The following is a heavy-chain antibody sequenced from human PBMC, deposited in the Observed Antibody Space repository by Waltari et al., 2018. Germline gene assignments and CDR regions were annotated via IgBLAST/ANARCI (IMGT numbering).Heavy chain of an antibody. CDR2: IYWNDDK. D-gene: IGHD6-13*01. CDR1: GFSLSTTGVG. Sequence: QITLKESGPTLVKPTQTLTLTCTFSGFSLSTTGVGVGWIRQPPGKALEWLALIYWNDDKRYSTSLKSRLTIPKDTSNDQVVLTMTTMDPVATATYYCAYSPPGGTSCYPTWSEYFHHWGQGTLVTVSS. J-gene: IGHJ1*01. V-gene: IGHV2-5*01. CDR3: AYSPPGGTSCYPTWSEYFHH.